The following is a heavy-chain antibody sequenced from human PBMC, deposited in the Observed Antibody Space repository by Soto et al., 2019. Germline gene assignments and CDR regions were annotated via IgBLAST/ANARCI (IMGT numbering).Heavy chain of an antibody. CDR1: GGSISSSNW. V-gene: IGHV4-4*02. J-gene: IGHJ4*02. Sequence: QVQLQASGPGLVKPSGTLSLTCAVSGGSISSSNWWSWVRQPPGKGLEWIGEIYHSGSTNYNPSLKSRVTISVDKSKNQFSLKLSSVTAADTAVYYCARSYDYVWGSYRSLDYFDYWGQGTLVTVSS. D-gene: IGHD3-16*02. CDR3: ARSYDYVWGSYRSLDYFDY. CDR2: IYHSGST.